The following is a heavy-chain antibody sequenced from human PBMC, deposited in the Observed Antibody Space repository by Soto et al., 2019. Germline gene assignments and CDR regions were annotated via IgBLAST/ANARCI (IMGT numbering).Heavy chain of an antibody. CDR3: ARAGGDTAMERYYYYYGMDV. V-gene: IGHV1-46*01. CDR2: INPSGGST. Sequence: GASVKVSCKASGYTFTSYYMHWVRQAPGQGLEWMGIINPSGGSTSYAQKFQGRVTMTRDTSTSTVYMELSSLRSEDTAVYYCARAGGDTAMERYYYYYGMDVWGQGTTVTVSS. J-gene: IGHJ6*02. CDR1: GYTFTSYY. D-gene: IGHD5-18*01.